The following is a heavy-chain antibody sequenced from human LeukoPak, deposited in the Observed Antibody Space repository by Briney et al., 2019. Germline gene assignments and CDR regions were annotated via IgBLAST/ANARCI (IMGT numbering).Heavy chain of an antibody. V-gene: IGHV3-30*14. D-gene: IGHD4-11*01. Sequence: PGGSLRLSCAASGFIFGGYAMHWVRQAPGKGLQWLAVISYDGGKTYYADSVKGRFTISRDNSKNTLYFQMNSLRAEDTAVYYCAKTPVAYFDYWGQGTLVTVSS. CDR3: AKTPVAYFDY. CDR2: ISYDGGKT. CDR1: GFIFGGYA. J-gene: IGHJ4*02.